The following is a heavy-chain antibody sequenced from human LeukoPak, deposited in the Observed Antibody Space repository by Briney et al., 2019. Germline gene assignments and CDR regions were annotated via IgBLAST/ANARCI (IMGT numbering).Heavy chain of an antibody. V-gene: IGHV1-2*02. CDR3: ARDLCHGGSCFHFDS. Sequence: ASVKVSCKTSGYTFTDYYVHWVRQAPGQGLEWLAWINPDSGATNFAQRFQGRVTMTRDTSVNTVHMELNRLRSDNTAVHYCARDLCHGGSCFHFDSWGQGTLVTVSS. CDR1: GYTFTDYY. J-gene: IGHJ4*02. D-gene: IGHD2-15*01. CDR2: INPDSGAT.